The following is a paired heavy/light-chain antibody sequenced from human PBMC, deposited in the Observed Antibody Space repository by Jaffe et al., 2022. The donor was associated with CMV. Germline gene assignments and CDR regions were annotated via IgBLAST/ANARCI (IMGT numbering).Heavy chain of an antibody. V-gene: IGHV1-46*01. Sequence: QVQLVQSGAEVKKPGASVKVSCQASGYTFISYYMHWVRQAPGQGLEWMGMMNPRDGSASFAQKFEGRVTMTSDTSTGTGYMELSRLRSEDTAVYYCARSTYSVYEWNYYGMDVWGQGTTVTVSS. J-gene: IGHJ6*02. CDR3: ARSTYSVYEWNYYGMDV. CDR1: GYTFISYY. CDR2: MNPRDGSA. D-gene: IGHD5-12*01.
Light chain of an antibody. Sequence: IMLTQSPLSLPVTPGEPASISCRSNQSLLHSNRNNYLDWYVQKPGKAPQLLIYFGSTRTSGVPDRFSGSGSGTDFTLKISRVEAEDVGIYYCMQSLQSPRTFGPGTKVDI. CDR1: QSLLHSNRNNY. V-gene: IGKV2-28*01. J-gene: IGKJ3*01. CDR2: FGS. CDR3: MQSLQSPRT.